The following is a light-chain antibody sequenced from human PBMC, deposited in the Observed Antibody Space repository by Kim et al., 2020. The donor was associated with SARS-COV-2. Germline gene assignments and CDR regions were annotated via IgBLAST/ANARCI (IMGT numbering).Light chain of an antibody. CDR1: QGVNNH. J-gene: IGKJ4*01. Sequence: VGDRVRFTWRVSQGVNNHLAWFQQKQGKVPKSLVYRSSNLYSGDPSQFIGSGSGTDFTHTISSLQPEDFATYYCQQYYGLPCTFGGGTQVDIK. CDR2: RSS. V-gene: IGKV1-16*02. CDR3: QQYYGLPCT.